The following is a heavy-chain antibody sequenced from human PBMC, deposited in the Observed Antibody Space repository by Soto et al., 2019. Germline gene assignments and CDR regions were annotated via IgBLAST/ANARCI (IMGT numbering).Heavy chain of an antibody. J-gene: IGHJ4*02. D-gene: IGHD2-2*02. CDR2: ISSDGGDT. V-gene: IGHV3-74*01. CDR3: ARDVGYCVINPCYKPAY. Sequence: EVQLVESGGGLVQPGGSLRLSCAASGFTFSSYWMHWVRQVPGKGLVWVSRISSDGGDTSYADSVKGRFTISRDNARSTLYLQMSSLRAEDTAVYYCARDVGYCVINPCYKPAYWGQGTLVTVSS. CDR1: GFTFSSYW.